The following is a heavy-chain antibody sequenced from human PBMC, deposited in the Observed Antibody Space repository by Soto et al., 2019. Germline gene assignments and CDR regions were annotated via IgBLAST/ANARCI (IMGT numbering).Heavy chain of an antibody. D-gene: IGHD4-17*01. CDR2: IYWDDDK. J-gene: IGHJ3*02. Sequence: QITLKESGPTLVKPTQTLTLTCTFSGFSLSTSGVGVGWIRQPPGKALEWLALIYWDDDKRYSPSLKSRLTITKDTSKNQVVLTMTNMDPVDTATYYCEHRRADYGDYGDAFDIWGQGTMVTVSS. CDR3: EHRRADYGDYGDAFDI. V-gene: IGHV2-5*02. CDR1: GFSLSTSGVG.